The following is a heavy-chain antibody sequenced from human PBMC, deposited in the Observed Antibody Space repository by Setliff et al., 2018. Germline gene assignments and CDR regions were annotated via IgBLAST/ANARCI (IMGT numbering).Heavy chain of an antibody. D-gene: IGHD6-13*01. CDR3: ARVLKIEYSSSWYVSAEYFQH. V-gene: IGHV4-61*02. J-gene: IGHJ1*01. CDR2: IYTSGST. CDR1: GGSISSGSYY. Sequence: SETLSLTCTVSGGSISSGSYYWSWIRQPAGKGLEWIGRIYTSGSTNYNPSLKSRVTISVDTSKNQFSLKLSSVTAADTAVYYCARVLKIEYSSSWYVSAEYFQHWGQGTLVTVSS.